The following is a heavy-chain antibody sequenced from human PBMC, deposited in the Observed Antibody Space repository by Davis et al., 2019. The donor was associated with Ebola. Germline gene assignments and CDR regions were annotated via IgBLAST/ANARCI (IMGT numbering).Heavy chain of an antibody. CDR3: ARQGRYDYIWGSYRPFGLYYFDY. V-gene: IGHV5-51*01. D-gene: IGHD3-16*02. CDR2: IYPGDSDT. J-gene: IGHJ4*02. CDR1: GYSFTSYW. Sequence: GGSLRLSCKGSGYSFTSYWIGWVRQMPGKGLEWMGIIYPGDSDTRYSPSFQGQVTISADKSISTAYLQWSSLKASDTAMYYCARQGRYDYIWGSYRPFGLYYFDYWGQGTLVTVSS.